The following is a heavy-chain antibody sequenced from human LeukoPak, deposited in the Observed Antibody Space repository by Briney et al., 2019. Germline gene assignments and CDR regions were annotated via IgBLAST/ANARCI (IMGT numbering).Heavy chain of an antibody. Sequence: GGSLRLSCAASGFTFSSYGMHWVRQAPGKGLEWVAVIWYDGGNKYYADSVKGRFTISRDNSKNTLYLQMNSLRAEDTAVYYCAKGLGITISSPYMDVWGKGTTVTVSS. CDR1: GFTFSSYG. CDR2: IWYDGGNK. V-gene: IGHV3-33*06. D-gene: IGHD3-9*01. J-gene: IGHJ6*03. CDR3: AKGLGITISSPYMDV.